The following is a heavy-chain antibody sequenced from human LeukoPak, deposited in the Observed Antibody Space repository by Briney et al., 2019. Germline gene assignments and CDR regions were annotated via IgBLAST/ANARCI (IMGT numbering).Heavy chain of an antibody. CDR3: ARGSYCSSTSCYRGDFDY. CDR2: IYHSGST. CDR1: GGSISSGGYY. D-gene: IGHD2-2*01. V-gene: IGHV4-30-2*01. Sequence: SQTLSLTCTVSGGSISSGGYYWSWIRQPPGKGLEWIGFIYHSGSTYYNPSLKSRVTISVDRSKNQFSLKLSSVTAADTAVYYCARGSYCSSTSCYRGDFDYWGQGTLVTVSS. J-gene: IGHJ4*02.